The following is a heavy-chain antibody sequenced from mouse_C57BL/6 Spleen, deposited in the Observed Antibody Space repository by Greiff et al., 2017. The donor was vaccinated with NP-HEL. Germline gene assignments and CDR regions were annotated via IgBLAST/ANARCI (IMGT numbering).Heavy chain of an antibody. Sequence: VQLQQPGAELVRPGTSVKLSCKASGYTFTSYWMHWVKQRPGQGLEWIGVIDPSDSYTNYNQKFKGKATLTVDTSSSTAYMQLSSLTSEDSAVYYCARKEAYYSNYEDFDYWGQGTTLTVSS. V-gene: IGHV1-59*01. J-gene: IGHJ2*01. CDR1: GYTFTSYW. D-gene: IGHD2-5*01. CDR3: ARKEAYYSNYEDFDY. CDR2: IDPSDSYT.